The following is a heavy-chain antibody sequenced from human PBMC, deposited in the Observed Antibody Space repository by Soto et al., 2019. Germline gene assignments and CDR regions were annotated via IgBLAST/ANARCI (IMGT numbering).Heavy chain of an antibody. J-gene: IGHJ4*02. V-gene: IGHV3-23*01. CDR2: ISGSGGST. D-gene: IGHD5-18*01. CDR1: GFTFSSYA. Sequence: EVQLLESGGGLVQPGGSLRLSCAASGFTFSSYAMSWVRQAPGKGLEWVSAISGSGGSTYYADSVKGRFTISRDNSKNTLYLQMNSLRAEDTAVYYCVKDTLDGYSYGYGVYWGQGTLVTVSS. CDR3: VKDTLDGYSYGYGVY.